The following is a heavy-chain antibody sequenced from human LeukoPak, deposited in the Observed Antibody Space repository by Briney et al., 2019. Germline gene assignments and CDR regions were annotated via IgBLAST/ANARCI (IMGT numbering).Heavy chain of an antibody. Sequence: GGSLRLSCAASGFTFSSYWMSWVRQAPGKGLKWVPNIKQDGSEKYYVDSVKGRFTISRDNAKNSLYLQMNSLRAEDTAVYYCAREEGPSEFDYWGQGTLVTVSS. V-gene: IGHV3-7*01. CDR2: IKQDGSEK. J-gene: IGHJ4*02. CDR3: AREEGPSEFDY. CDR1: GFTFSSYW.